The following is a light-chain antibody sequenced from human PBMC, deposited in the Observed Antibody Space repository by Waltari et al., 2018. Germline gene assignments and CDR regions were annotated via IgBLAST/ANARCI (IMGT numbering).Light chain of an antibody. CDR1: QDISRW. CDR3: QQGNDFPLT. V-gene: IGKV1-12*01. Sequence: DIQMTQSPSSVSASVGDRVTITFRASQDISRWLAWYQQKAGKAPKFLIYDASTLQSGVPSRFSGSGSGTDFTLTISSLQPEDFATYYCQQGNDFPLTFGGGTKVEI. J-gene: IGKJ4*01. CDR2: DAS.